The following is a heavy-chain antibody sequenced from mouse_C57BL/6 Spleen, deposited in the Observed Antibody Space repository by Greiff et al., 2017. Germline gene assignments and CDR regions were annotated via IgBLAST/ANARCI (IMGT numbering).Heavy chain of an antibody. CDR3: ATYYSNHVFAY. CDR1: GYTFTSYW. Sequence: VQLQQPGAELVKPGASVKLSCKASGYTFTSYWMHWVKQRPGQGLEWIGMIHPNSGSTNYNEKFKSKATLTVDKSSSTAYMQLSSLTSEDSAVYYCATYYSNHVFAYWGQGTLVTVSA. CDR2: IHPNSGST. D-gene: IGHD2-5*01. J-gene: IGHJ3*01. V-gene: IGHV1-64*01.